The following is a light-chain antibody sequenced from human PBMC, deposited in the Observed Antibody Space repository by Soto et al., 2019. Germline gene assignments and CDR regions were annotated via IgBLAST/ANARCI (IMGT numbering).Light chain of an antibody. CDR1: SSDVGHYKY. CDR2: EVT. V-gene: IGLV2-14*01. J-gene: IGLJ1*01. CDR3: SSYTSSDTLV. Sequence: QSALTQPASVSGSPGQSITISCTGTSSDVGHYKYVSWYQQHPGKAPKLMIYEVTHRPSGVSNRFSGSKSGNTASLTISGLQAEDEADYYCSSYTSSDTLVFGTGTKVTV.